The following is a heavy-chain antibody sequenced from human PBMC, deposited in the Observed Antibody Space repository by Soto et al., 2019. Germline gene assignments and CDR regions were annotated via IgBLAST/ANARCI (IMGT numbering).Heavy chain of an antibody. CDR1: GGTFISYA. D-gene: IGHD4-17*01. Sequence: VASVKVSCKASGGTFISYAISWVRQAPGQGLEWMGGIIPIFGTANYAQKFQGRVTITADESTSTAYMELSSLRSEDTAVYYCARGGTYGGKSGAYWGQGNLVTVSS. CDR2: IIPIFGTA. CDR3: ARGGTYGGKSGAY. V-gene: IGHV1-69*13. J-gene: IGHJ4*02.